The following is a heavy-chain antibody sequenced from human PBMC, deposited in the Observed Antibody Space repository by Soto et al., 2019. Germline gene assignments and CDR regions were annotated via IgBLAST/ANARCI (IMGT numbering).Heavy chain of an antibody. D-gene: IGHD3-10*01. V-gene: IGHV4-31*03. CDR3: ARDRRIGPRVEDFDY. CDR2: IYYSGST. J-gene: IGHJ4*02. Sequence: PSETLSLTCTVSGGSISSAGYYWTWIRQHPGKDLEWIGYIYYSGSTYYNQSLKSRVTISVDTSKNQFSLKLTSVTAADTAVYYCARDRRIGPRVEDFDYWGQG. CDR1: GGSISSAGYY.